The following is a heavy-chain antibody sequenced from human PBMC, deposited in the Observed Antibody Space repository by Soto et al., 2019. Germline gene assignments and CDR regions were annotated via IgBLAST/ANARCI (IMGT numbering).Heavy chain of an antibody. CDR3: ARDGIYCSGGSCYSPLYYYYYYMDV. Sequence: GGSLRLSCAASGFTFSSYGMHWVRQAPGKGLEWVAVIWYDGSNKYYADSVKGRFTISRDNSKNTLYLQMNSLRAEDTAVYYCARDGIYCSGGSCYSPLYYYYYYMDVWGKGTTVTVSS. V-gene: IGHV3-33*01. J-gene: IGHJ6*03. CDR2: IWYDGSNK. D-gene: IGHD2-15*01. CDR1: GFTFSSYG.